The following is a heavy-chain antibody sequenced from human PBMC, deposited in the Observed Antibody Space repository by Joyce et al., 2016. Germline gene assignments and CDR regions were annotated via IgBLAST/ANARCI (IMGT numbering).Heavy chain of an antibody. CDR1: GFGFGGYA. D-gene: IGHD2-15*01. CDR3: AKDILGGDLSDIDDPCFDH. Sequence: EVRLLESGGGLGQPGESLTLSCAASGFGFGGYAMSWVRQAPGKGLEWVAVISGNGRTKEYADFVKGRFTISRDNFRDTLSLQMNSLRAEETAIYYCAKDILGGDLSDIDDPCFDHWGQGTLVIVSS. CDR2: ISGNGRTK. J-gene: IGHJ4*02. V-gene: IGHV3-23*01.